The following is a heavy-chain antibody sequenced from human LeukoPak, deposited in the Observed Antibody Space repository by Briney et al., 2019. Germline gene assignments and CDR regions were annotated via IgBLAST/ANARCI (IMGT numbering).Heavy chain of an antibody. CDR1: GGSFSGYY. CDR3: AKRRSSGYYYNY. Sequence: SETLSLTCAVYGGSFSGYYWSWIRQPPGKGLEWIGEINHSGSTNYNPSLKSRVTISVDTSKNQFSLKLSSVTAADTAVYYCAKRRSSGYYYNYWGQGTLVTVSS. J-gene: IGHJ4*02. D-gene: IGHD3-22*01. V-gene: IGHV4-34*01. CDR2: INHSGST.